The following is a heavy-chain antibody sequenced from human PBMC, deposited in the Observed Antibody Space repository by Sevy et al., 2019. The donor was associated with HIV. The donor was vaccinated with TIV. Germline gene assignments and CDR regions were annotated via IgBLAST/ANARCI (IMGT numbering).Heavy chain of an antibody. D-gene: IGHD2-21*02. J-gene: IGHJ3*02. CDR3: ARDCGGDYYSGGDAFDI. CDR2: INSDGSST. CDR1: GFTFSSYW. Sequence: GSLRLSCAASGFTFSSYWMHWVRQAPGKGLVWVSRINSDGSSTSYADSVKGRFTISRDNAKNTLYLQMNSLRAEDTAVYYCARDCGGDYYSGGDAFDIWGQGTMVTVSS. V-gene: IGHV3-74*01.